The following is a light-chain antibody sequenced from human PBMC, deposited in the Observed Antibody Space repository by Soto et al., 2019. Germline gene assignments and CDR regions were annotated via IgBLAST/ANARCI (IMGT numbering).Light chain of an antibody. CDR3: CSYASGGTWV. Sequence: QSVLTQPASVSGSPGQSITVSCTGTSDDVGSYNLVSWYQHHPGKAPKIIIYEGIKRPSGVSSRFSGSTSGNTASLTISGLQAEEEADYYCCSYASGGTWVFGGGTKLTVL. V-gene: IGLV2-23*01. J-gene: IGLJ3*02. CDR2: EGI. CDR1: SDDVGSYNL.